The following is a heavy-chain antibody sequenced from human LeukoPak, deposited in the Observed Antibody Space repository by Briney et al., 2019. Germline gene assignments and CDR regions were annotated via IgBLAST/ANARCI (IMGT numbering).Heavy chain of an antibody. CDR3: ARDSYLGVEMATFGPDY. J-gene: IGHJ4*02. CDR1: GFIFTTYS. CDR2: ICSDGNNK. V-gene: IGHV3-33*01. D-gene: IGHD5-24*01. Sequence: PARSLTLTCAGTGFIFTTYSMDRVGPAAGQGLAWVADICSDGNNKYYAESVEGRFTISRDNSKNTLYLQMISLRAEVTAVYYCARDSYLGVEMATFGPDYWGQGTLVTVSS.